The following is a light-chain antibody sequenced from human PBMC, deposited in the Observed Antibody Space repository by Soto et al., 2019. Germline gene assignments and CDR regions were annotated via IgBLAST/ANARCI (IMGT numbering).Light chain of an antibody. V-gene: IGKV3-11*01. CDR2: DAF. CDR3: QQRSNWPST. Sequence: EIVLTQSPVTLSLSPGERATLSCRASQSVRSYLAWNKKKPGQAPRLLIYDAFKRATGIPARFSGSGSGTDFTLTISSLEPEDFAVYYCQQRSNWPSTFGGGTKVEIK. J-gene: IGKJ4*01. CDR1: QSVRSY.